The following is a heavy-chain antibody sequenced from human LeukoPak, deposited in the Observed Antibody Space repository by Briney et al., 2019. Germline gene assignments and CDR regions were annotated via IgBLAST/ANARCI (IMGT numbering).Heavy chain of an antibody. CDR2: IRSSGSPI. V-gene: IGHV3-48*02. D-gene: IGHD1-26*01. CDR1: GFTFSSYS. CDR3: ARVAVGATRVDFDY. J-gene: IGHJ4*02. Sequence: GGSLRLSCAAAGFTFSSYSMTWVRQAPGKGLEWISYIRSSGSPIYYADSVRGRFTISKDNAKNSLYLQMNSLRDEDTAVYYCARVAVGATRVDFDYWGQGTLVTVSS.